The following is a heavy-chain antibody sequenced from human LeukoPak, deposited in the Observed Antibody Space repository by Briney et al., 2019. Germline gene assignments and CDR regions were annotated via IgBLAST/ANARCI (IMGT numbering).Heavy chain of an antibody. Sequence: GGSLRLSCAASGFTFSNAWMNWVRQASGKGLEWVGGIKSKTDGGTTDYAAPVKGRFTISRDDSKNTLYLQMNSLKTEDTAVYYCTTDPDYYGSGSYWGPYYFDYWGQGTLVTVSS. CDR1: GFTFSNAW. D-gene: IGHD3-10*01. J-gene: IGHJ4*02. CDR3: TTDPDYYGSGSYWGPYYFDY. CDR2: IKSKTDGGTT. V-gene: IGHV3-15*07.